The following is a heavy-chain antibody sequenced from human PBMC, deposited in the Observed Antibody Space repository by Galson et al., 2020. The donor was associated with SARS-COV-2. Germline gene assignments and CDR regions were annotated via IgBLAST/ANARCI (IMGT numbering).Heavy chain of an antibody. CDR2: ITYDGSNI. J-gene: IGHJ3*02. V-gene: IGHV3-30*01. Sequence: GGSLRLSCAASGFTFSSYAMHWVRQAPGKGLEWVSVITYDGSNIDYADSVKGRFTISRDNSKNSLSLQMNSLRAEDTAVYYCARAEGGSYYAAFDIWGQGTMVTVSS. CDR3: ARAEGGSYYAAFDI. D-gene: IGHD1-26*01. CDR1: GFTFSSYA.